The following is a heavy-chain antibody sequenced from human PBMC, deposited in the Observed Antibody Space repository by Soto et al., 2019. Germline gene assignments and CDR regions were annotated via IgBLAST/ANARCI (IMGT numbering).Heavy chain of an antibody. V-gene: IGHV4-34*01. Sequence: TLSLTCAVYGGSFSGYYWSWIRQPPGKGLEWIGEINHSGSTNYNPSLKSRVTISVDTSKNQFSLKLSSVTAADTAVYYCARADRYCSGGSCYLNWFDPWGQGTLVTVSS. D-gene: IGHD2-15*01. CDR3: ARADRYCSGGSCYLNWFDP. J-gene: IGHJ5*02. CDR1: GGSFSGYY. CDR2: INHSGST.